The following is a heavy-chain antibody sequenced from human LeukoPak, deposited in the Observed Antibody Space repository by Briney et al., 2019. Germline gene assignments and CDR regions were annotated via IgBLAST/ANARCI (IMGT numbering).Heavy chain of an antibody. J-gene: IGHJ4*02. CDR2: ISSSSSTI. V-gene: IGHV3-48*01. CDR3: ASRIAAATFDY. Sequence: PGGSLRLSCAASGFTFSSYSMNWVRQAPGKGLEWVSYISSSSSTIYYADSVKGRFTISRDNAKNSLYLQMNSLRAEDTAVYYCASRIAAATFDYWGQGTLVTVSS. CDR1: GFTFSSYS. D-gene: IGHD6-13*01.